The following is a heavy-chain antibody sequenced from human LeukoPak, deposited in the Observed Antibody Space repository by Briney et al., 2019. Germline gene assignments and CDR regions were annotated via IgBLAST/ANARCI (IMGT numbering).Heavy chain of an antibody. V-gene: IGHV4-34*01. CDR2: TSDRGTT. CDR3: TRGKTVTFEN. D-gene: IGHD2-21*02. CDR1: GESMSTFF. Sequence: SETLSLTCAVYGESMSTFFWNWLRQPPGKGLEWIGETSDRGTTTYNSAFKGRVTISLDTSKRRFSLTLTSVTAADTAVYYCTRGKTVTFENWGQGSLVTVSS. J-gene: IGHJ4*02.